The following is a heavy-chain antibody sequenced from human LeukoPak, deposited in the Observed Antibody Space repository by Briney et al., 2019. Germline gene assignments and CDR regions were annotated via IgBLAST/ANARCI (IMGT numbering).Heavy chain of an antibody. CDR3: ARDIAAEKGPNWFDP. CDR1: GYTFTSYY. J-gene: IGHJ5*02. D-gene: IGHD6-13*01. CDR2: INPSGGST. Sequence: ASVKVSCKASGYTFTSYYMHWVRQAPGQGLEWMGIINPSGGSTSYAQKFQGRVTMTRDTSTSTAYMELRSLRSDDTAVYYCARDIAAEKGPNWFDPWGQGTLVTVSS. V-gene: IGHV1-46*01.